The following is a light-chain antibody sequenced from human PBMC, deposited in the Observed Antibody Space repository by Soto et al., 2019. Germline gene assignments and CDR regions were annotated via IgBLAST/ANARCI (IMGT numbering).Light chain of an antibody. CDR1: QSISNW. CDR2: NAS. J-gene: IGKJ2*01. CDR3: QQYNSYSYT. V-gene: IGKV1-5*01. Sequence: DIQMTQSPSTLSASVGDRVTITCRASQSISNWLAWYQQKPGKVPKLLIYNASSLESGVPSRFSGSGSGTEFTLTISRLQPDDFATYYCQQYNSYSYTFGQGTKLEIK.